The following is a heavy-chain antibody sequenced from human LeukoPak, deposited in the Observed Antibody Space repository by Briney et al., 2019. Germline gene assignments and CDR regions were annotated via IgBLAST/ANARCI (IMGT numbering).Heavy chain of an antibody. V-gene: IGHV4-39*07. J-gene: IGHJ6*03. CDR2: IYYSGST. CDR3: ARVGTAMVTIVAPYYMDV. CDR1: GGSISSSSYY. D-gene: IGHD5-18*01. Sequence: SETLSLTCTVSGGSISSSSYYWGWIRQPPGKGLEWIGSIYYSGSTYYNPSLKSRATISVDTSKNQFSLKLSSVTAADTAVYYCARVGTAMVTIVAPYYMDVWGKGTTVTVSS.